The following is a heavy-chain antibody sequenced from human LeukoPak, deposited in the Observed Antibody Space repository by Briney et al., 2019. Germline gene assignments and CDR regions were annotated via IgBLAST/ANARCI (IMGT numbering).Heavy chain of an antibody. J-gene: IGHJ4*02. V-gene: IGHV4-59*11. CDR2: ISYSGST. CDR3: ARVYVSGSFLR. D-gene: IGHD3-10*01. Sequence: SETLSLTCSVSGGSFRSHYWSWIRQPPGEGLVWIGYISYSGSTNYNPSLKSRVTISVDTSKNQFSLRLSSVTAADTAVYYCARVYVSGSFLRWGQGTQVTVSS. CDR1: GGSFRSHY.